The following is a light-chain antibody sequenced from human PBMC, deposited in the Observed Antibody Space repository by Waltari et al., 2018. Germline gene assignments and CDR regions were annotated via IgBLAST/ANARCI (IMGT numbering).Light chain of an antibody. CDR2: RNN. J-gene: IGLJ2*01. V-gene: IGLV1-47*01. CDR1: NYNIGNHY. Sequence: QSVLSQPPSASGTPGQRVTISCSGSNYNIGNHYVYWYHQLPGTAPKLLIYRNNPRPSGVPGRSAGSKSGTSASLAISVLRSEDEADYYCASWDGSLGGVIFGGGTKLTVL. CDR3: ASWDGSLGGVI.